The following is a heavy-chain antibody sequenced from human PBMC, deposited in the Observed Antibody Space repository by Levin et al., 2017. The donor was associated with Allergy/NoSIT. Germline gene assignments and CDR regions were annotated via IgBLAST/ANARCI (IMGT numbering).Heavy chain of an antibody. CDR3: ARLYSSNWSPYYFDY. Sequence: SETLSLTCTVSGYSITTYYWSWLRQPPGKGLEWIGYIYYSGSTNYNPSLKSRLTMSADTSKNQFSLNLNSVTAADTAIYYCARLYSSNWSPYYFDYWGQGALVTVSS. CDR1: GYSITTYY. V-gene: IGHV4-59*08. CDR2: IYYSGST. D-gene: IGHD6-13*01. J-gene: IGHJ4*02.